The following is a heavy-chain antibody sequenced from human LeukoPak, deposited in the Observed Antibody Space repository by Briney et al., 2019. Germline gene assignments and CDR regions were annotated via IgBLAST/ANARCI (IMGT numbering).Heavy chain of an antibody. J-gene: IGHJ4*02. CDR2: IYYSGST. CDR3: ARYTTVVSYFDY. V-gene: IGHV4-59*01. CDR1: GGSFSSYY. D-gene: IGHD4-23*01. Sequence: SETLSLTCAVYGGSFSSYYWSWIRQPPGKGLEWIGYIYYSGSTNYNPSLKSRVTISVDTSKNQFSLKLSSVTAADTAVYYCARYTTVVSYFDYWGQGTLVTVSS.